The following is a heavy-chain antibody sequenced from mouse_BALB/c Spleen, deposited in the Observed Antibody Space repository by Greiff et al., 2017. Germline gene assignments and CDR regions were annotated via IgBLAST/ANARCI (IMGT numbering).Heavy chain of an antibody. J-gene: IGHJ4*01. Sequence: VQLQQSGAELVRPGTSVKVSCKASGYAFTNYLIEWVQQRPGQGLEWIGVINPGSGGTNYNEKFKGKATLTADKSSSTAYMQLSSLTSDDSAVCFCARGGGDYGEVDYWGQGTSVTVSA. V-gene: IGHV1-54*01. CDR1: GYAFTNYL. D-gene: IGHD2-13*01. CDR2: INPGSGGT. CDR3: ARGGGDYGEVDY.